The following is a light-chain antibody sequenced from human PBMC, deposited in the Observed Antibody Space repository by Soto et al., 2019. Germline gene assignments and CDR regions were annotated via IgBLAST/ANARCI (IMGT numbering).Light chain of an antibody. V-gene: IGKV2D-29*01. CDR1: QSLLHSDGKTY. CDR2: EVS. CDR3: LQSTQYPIT. J-gene: IGKJ5*01. Sequence: DTVMTQTPLSLAVTPGQPASISCKSSQSLLHSDGKTYLYWYLQKAGQPPQSLIYEVSKRFSEVPDRISGSGSGTDFTLKISRVEAEDVGSYYCLQSTQYPITFGQGTRLEI.